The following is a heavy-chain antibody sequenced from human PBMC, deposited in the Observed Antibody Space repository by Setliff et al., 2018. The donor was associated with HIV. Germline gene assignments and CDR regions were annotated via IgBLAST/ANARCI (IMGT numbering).Heavy chain of an antibody. CDR1: GFTVSSNY. V-gene: IGHV3-66*01. CDR2: IYSGGNT. D-gene: IGHD3-3*01. CDR3: AREKIFGVVIRGGYFDY. Sequence: GESLKISCAASGFTVSSNYMSWVRQAPGKGLEWVSVIYSGGNTYYADSVKGRLTISRDNSKNTLYLQMNSLRAEDTAVYYCAREKIFGVVIRGGYFDYWGQGTLVTVSS. J-gene: IGHJ4*02.